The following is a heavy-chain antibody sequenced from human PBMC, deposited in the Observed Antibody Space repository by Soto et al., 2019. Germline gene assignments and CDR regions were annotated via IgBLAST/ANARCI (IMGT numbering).Heavy chain of an antibody. CDR2: IDPSDSYT. CDR1: GYSFTSYW. CDR3: ARAEYDYRPPQSYGMDV. Sequence: GESLKSSGKGSGYSFTSYWISWVRQMPGKGLEWMGRIDPSDSYTNYSPSFQGHVTISADKSISTAYLQWSSLKASDTAMYYCARAEYDYRPPQSYGMDVWGQGTTVTVSS. V-gene: IGHV5-10-1*01. J-gene: IGHJ6*02. D-gene: IGHD5-12*01.